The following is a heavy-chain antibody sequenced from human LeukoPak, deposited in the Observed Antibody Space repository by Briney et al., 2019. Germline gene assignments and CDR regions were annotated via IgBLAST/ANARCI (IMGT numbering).Heavy chain of an antibody. Sequence: SETLSLTCAVYGGSFSDYDWSWIRQPPGKGLEWIGEINHSGSTNYNPSLKSGVTILVGTSKNQFSLKLSSVTAADTAVYYCARAPQRITIFGVVIKGYYYYYYMDVCGKGPTVTVYS. CDR1: GGSFSDYD. V-gene: IGHV4-34*01. J-gene: IGHJ6*03. CDR3: ARAPQRITIFGVVIKGYYYYYYMDV. D-gene: IGHD3-3*01. CDR2: INHSGST.